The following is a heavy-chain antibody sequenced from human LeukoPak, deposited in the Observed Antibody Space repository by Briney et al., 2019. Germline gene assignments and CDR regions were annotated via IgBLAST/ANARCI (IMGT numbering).Heavy chain of an antibody. D-gene: IGHD3-10*01. CDR2: INPSGGST. J-gene: IGHJ4*02. V-gene: IGHV1-46*01. CDR1: GYTFTSYY. CDR3: ARDRGEGYYFDY. Sequence: ASVKVSCKASGYTFTSYYMHWVRQAPGQGLEWMGGINPSGGSTSYAQKFQGRLTMTRDTSTSTVYMELSSLRSEDTAVYYCARDRGEGYYFDYWGQGTLVTVSS.